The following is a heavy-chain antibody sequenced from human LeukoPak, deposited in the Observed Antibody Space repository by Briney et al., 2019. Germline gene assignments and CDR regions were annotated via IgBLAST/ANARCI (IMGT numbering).Heavy chain of an antibody. CDR3: ARVAYYYDSSSYFDY. J-gene: IGHJ4*02. V-gene: IGHV1-69*13. Sequence: SVKVSCKASGGTFSSYAISWVRQAPGQGLEWMGGIIPIFGTANYAQKFQGRVTITADESTSTAYMELSSLRSEDTAVYYCARVAYYYDSSSYFDYWGQGTLVTVSS. D-gene: IGHD3-22*01. CDR2: IIPIFGTA. CDR1: GGTFSSYA.